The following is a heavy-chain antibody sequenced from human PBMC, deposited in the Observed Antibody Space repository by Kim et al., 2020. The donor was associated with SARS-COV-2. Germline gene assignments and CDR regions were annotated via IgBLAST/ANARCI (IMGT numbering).Heavy chain of an antibody. CDR1: GGSISSYY. V-gene: IGHV4-59*01. CDR2: IYYSGST. D-gene: IGHD6-13*01. CDR3: ARAGYSSSWYLWNWFDP. Sequence: SETLSLTCTVSGGSISSYYWSWIRQPPGKGLEWIGYIYYSGSTNYNPSLKSRVTISVDTSMNQFSLKLSSVTAADTAVYYCARAGYSSSWYLWNWFDPWGQGTLVTVSS. J-gene: IGHJ5*02.